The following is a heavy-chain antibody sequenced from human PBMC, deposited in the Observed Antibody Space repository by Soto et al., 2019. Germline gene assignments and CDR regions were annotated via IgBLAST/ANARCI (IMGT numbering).Heavy chain of an antibody. CDR2: ISSSGSTI. V-gene: IGHV3-11*01. CDR1: GFTFSDYY. J-gene: IGHJ4*02. D-gene: IGHD3-22*01. Sequence: QVQLVESGGGLVKPGGSLRLSCAASGFTFSDYYMSWIRQAPGKGLEWVSYISSSGSTIYYADSGKGRFTISRDNAKNSLYLQTNSLRAGDTAVYYCAIKYYYDSRRYYYESRFYDWGQGTLVTVSS. CDR3: AIKYYYDSRRYYYESRFYD.